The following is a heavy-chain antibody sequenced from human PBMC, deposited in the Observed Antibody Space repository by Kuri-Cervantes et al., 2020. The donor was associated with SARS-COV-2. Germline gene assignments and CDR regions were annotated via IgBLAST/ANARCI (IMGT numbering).Heavy chain of an antibody. J-gene: IGHJ3*02. Sequence: ASVKVSCKASGYTFTGYYMHWVRQAPGQGLEWMGWINPNSGGTNYAQKFQGRVTMTRDTSINTAYMELSRLRSDDTAVYYCASGYYYDSTTPLESGRSAFDIWGQGTMVTDSS. CDR1: GYTFTGYY. V-gene: IGHV1-2*02. CDR3: ASGYYYDSTTPLESGRSAFDI. D-gene: IGHD3-22*01. CDR2: INPNSGGT.